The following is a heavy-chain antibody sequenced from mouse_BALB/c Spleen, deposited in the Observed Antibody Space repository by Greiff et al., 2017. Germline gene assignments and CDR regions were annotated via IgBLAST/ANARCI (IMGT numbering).Heavy chain of an antibody. CDR2: IDPANGNT. V-gene: IGHV14-3*02. J-gene: IGHJ4*01. CDR3: ARKVRRGYAMDY. Sequence: VQLQQSGAELVKPGASVKLSCTASGFNIKDTYMHWVKQRPEQGLEWIGRIDPANGNTKYDPKFQGKATITADTSSNTAYLQLSSLTSEDTAVYYCARKVRRGYAMDYWGQGTSVTVSS. CDR1: GFNIKDTY. D-gene: IGHD2-14*01.